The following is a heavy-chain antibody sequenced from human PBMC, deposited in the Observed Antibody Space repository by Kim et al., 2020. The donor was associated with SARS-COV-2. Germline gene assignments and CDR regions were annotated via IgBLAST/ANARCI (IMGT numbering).Heavy chain of an antibody. CDR2: IYYSGST. Sequence: SETLSLTCTVSGGSISSYYWSWIRQPPGKGLEWIGYIYYSGSTNYNPSLKSRVTISVDTSKNQFSLKLSSVTAADTAVYYCASHLAAAGPHGLYYFDYWGQGTLVTVSS. V-gene: IGHV4-59*13. CDR1: GGSISSYY. CDR3: ASHLAAAGPHGLYYFDY. D-gene: IGHD6-13*01. J-gene: IGHJ4*02.